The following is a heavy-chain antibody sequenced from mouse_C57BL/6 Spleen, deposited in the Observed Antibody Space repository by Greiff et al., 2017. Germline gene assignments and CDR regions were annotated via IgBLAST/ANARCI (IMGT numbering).Heavy chain of an antibody. CDR3: ARSTGRYIDY. Sequence: VQLLQSGPELVKPGASVKISCTASGFAFSSSWMNWVKQRPGKGLEWIGRIYPGDGDTNYNGKFKGKATLTADKSSSTAYMQLSSLTSEDSAVYFCARSTGRYIDYWGQGTTLTVSS. CDR2: IYPGDGDT. CDR1: GFAFSSSW. D-gene: IGHD4-1*01. V-gene: IGHV1-82*01. J-gene: IGHJ2*01.